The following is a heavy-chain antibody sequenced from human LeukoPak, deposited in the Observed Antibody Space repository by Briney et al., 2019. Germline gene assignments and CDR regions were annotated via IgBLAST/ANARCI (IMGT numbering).Heavy chain of an antibody. CDR2: IYTSGST. CDR3: ARETYSSGWYFDY. J-gene: IGHJ4*02. CDR1: GGFISSYT. V-gene: IGHV4-4*07. D-gene: IGHD6-19*01. Sequence: SDTLSLTCTVSGGFISSYTWSWIRQPAGGGLEWIGRIYTSGSTEYNPPLKSRVTMSVDTSKNQFSLKPSSVTAADTAVYYCARETYSSGWYFDYCGQGTLVTVSS.